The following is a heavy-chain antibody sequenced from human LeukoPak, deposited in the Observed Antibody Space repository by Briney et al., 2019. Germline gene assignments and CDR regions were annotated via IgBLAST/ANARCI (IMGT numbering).Heavy chain of an antibody. Sequence: GGSLRLSCTASEFSISHYAMSWVRQAPGKGLEWVSADTSSTTSTYYASSVRGRFTISRDNSMNTLYLQMNSLRADDTAVYYCSKAPLGACAGAVCYYLDVWGKGTTVIDSS. CDR3: SKAPLGACAGAVCYYLDV. D-gene: IGHD2-8*02. J-gene: IGHJ6*03. CDR2: DTSSTTST. CDR1: EFSISHYA. V-gene: IGHV3-23*01.